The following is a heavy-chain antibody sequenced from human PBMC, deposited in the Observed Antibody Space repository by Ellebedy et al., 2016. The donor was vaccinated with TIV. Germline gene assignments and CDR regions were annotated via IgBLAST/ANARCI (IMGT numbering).Heavy chain of an antibody. V-gene: IGHV3-7*03. Sequence: GESLKISCTASGFIFRDYWMSWVRQAPGKGLEWVANIQYDGSEESYVDSVRGRFTISRDNAKNSVFLQMNRLTAGDTAVYYCTRGSIGWSPLHIWGQGTMVTVSS. CDR3: TRGSIGWSPLHI. CDR1: GFIFRDYW. D-gene: IGHD6-19*01. J-gene: IGHJ3*02. CDR2: IQYDGSEE.